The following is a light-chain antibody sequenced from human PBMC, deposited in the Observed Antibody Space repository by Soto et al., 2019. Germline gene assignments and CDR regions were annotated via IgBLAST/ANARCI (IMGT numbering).Light chain of an antibody. J-gene: IGKJ5*01. CDR3: QQSYGTPIT. CDR1: QSISRY. Sequence: DIQMTQSPSSLSASVGDRFTIXXRASQSISRYLNWYQQKPGKAPNXVIYVASSLQSEVPSRFSGSGSGTDFTLTITSLQPEDFATYYCQQSYGTPITFGQGTRLEI. V-gene: IGKV1-39*01. CDR2: VAS.